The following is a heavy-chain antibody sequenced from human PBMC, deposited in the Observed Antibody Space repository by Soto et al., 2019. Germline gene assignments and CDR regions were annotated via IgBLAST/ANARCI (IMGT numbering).Heavy chain of an antibody. Sequence: QVQLQESGPGLVKPSGTLSLTCAVSGGSISSTNWWSWVRQPPGKGLKWIGEIYHSGSTNYNPSLKSRATISVDKSKNQFSLKLSSVTAADTAVYYCARNYYDTTGYYFFDYWGQGTLVTVSS. CDR3: ARNYYDTTGYYFFDY. D-gene: IGHD3-22*01. J-gene: IGHJ4*02. CDR1: GGSISSTNW. CDR2: IYHSGST. V-gene: IGHV4-4*02.